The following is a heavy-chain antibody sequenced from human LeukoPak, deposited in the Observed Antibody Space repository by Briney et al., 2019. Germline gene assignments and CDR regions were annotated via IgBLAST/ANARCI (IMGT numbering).Heavy chain of an antibody. CDR3: ARRGYCATTTCYRLFDY. D-gene: IGHD2-2*01. J-gene: IGHJ4*02. CDR2: IYPGDSDT. CDR1: GYSFTNYW. V-gene: IGHV5-51*01. Sequence: GASLKISCKGSGYSFTNYWIGWARQMPGKGLEWMGIIYPGDSDTRYSPSFQGQVTISADKSITTAYLQWSSLKASDTAMYYCARRGYCATTTCYRLFDYWGQGTLVTVSS.